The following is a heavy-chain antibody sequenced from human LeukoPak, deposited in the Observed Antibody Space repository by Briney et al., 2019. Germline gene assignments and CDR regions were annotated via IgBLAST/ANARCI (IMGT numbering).Heavy chain of an antibody. CDR2: ISGSGGST. Sequence: GGSLRLSCAASGFTFSSYAMSWVRQAPGKGLEWVSAISGSGGSTYYADSVKGRFTISRDNSKNTLYLQMNSLRAEDTAVYYCAKRRGDSGYSFYFDYWGQGTLVTVSS. V-gene: IGHV3-23*01. D-gene: IGHD3-22*01. J-gene: IGHJ4*02. CDR1: GFTFSSYA. CDR3: AKRRGDSGYSFYFDY.